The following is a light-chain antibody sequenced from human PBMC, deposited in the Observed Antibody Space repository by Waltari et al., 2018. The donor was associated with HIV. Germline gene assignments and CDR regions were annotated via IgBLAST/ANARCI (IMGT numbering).Light chain of an antibody. V-gene: IGLV3-1*01. Sequence: SYELTQPPSVSVSPGQTASITCSGDKLEDKYVCWYQQKPGQSPVLVIYQDSKRPPGIPGRFSSSNSGNTATLTISGTQAMEEADYYCQAWDSSSWVFGGGTKLTVL. J-gene: IGLJ3*02. CDR1: KLEDKY. CDR2: QDS. CDR3: QAWDSSSWV.